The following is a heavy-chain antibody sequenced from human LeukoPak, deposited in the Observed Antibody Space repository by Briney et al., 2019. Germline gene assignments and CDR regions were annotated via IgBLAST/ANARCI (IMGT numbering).Heavy chain of an antibody. Sequence: GGSLRLSCAASGFTFSNYSMNWVRQAPGKGLEWVSSISSRSSCIYHADSVKGRFTISRDNAKNSLFLQMNSLRAEDTAVYFCAKSTRAVMAMMDVWGKGTTVTVSS. D-gene: IGHD3-16*01. CDR1: GFTFSNYS. J-gene: IGHJ6*04. CDR2: ISSRSSCI. CDR3: AKSTRAVMAMMDV. V-gene: IGHV3-21*03.